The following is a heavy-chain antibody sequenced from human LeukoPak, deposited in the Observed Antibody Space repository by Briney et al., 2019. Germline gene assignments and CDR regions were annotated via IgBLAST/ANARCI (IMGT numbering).Heavy chain of an antibody. V-gene: IGHV3-23*01. CDR1: GFTFRSYA. CDR3: AKMGYGDFPGY. D-gene: IGHD4-17*01. CDR2: ISGSGVST. J-gene: IGHJ4*02. Sequence: GGSLRLSCGASGFTFRSYAMYWVRQAPGKGLEWVSGISGSGVSTYYADSVKGRFTISRDNSKNTLYLQMNSLRAEDTAVYYCAKMGYGDFPGYWGQGTLVTVSS.